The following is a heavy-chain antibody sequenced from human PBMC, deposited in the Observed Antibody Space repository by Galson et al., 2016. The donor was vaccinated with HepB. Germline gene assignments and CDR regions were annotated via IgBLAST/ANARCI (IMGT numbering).Heavy chain of an antibody. CDR1: GFTFSGYG. Sequence: SLRLSCAASGFTFSGYGMHWVRQAPGKRLERVAAVSTDGSRKFYADSVKGRFTISRDNSNNMLFLQMSSLTEDDTAVYSCARRHEYCPPVGCSVDYWGQGTLVSVSS. J-gene: IGHJ4*02. V-gene: IGHV3-30*03. CDR3: ARRHEYCPPVGCSVDY. CDR2: VSTDGSRK. D-gene: IGHD2/OR15-2a*01.